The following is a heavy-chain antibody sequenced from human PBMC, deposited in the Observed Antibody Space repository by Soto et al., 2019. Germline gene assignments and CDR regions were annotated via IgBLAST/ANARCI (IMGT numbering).Heavy chain of an antibody. Sequence: QVQLVQSGAEVKKPGASVKVSCKASGYTFTSYGISWVRQAPGQGLEWMGWISAYNGNTNYAQKLQGRVTMTTDTXXGXAXMELMRLRSDDTDVYYCARDLGYCTNGVCYDGWFDAWGQGTLVTVSS. V-gene: IGHV1-18*01. D-gene: IGHD2-8*01. CDR1: GYTFTSYG. CDR3: ARDLGYCTNGVCYDGWFDA. CDR2: ISAYNGNT. J-gene: IGHJ5*02.